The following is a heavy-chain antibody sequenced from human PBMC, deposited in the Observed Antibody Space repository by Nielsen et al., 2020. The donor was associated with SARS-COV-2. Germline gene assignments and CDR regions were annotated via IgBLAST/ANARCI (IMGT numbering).Heavy chain of an antibody. J-gene: IGHJ6*02. CDR1: GFPFTSYP. CDR2: ISASGHST. Sequence: GESLKISCAASGFPFTSYPIHWVRQAPGLGLEWVSAISASGHSTYYADSVRGRFTISRDGSDDTVHLQMDSLRVGDTAIYYCAKESQYSGYDLYYYSYYGMDVWGQGTTVTVSS. D-gene: IGHD5-12*01. CDR3: AKESQYSGYDLYYYSYYGMDV. V-gene: IGHV3-23*01.